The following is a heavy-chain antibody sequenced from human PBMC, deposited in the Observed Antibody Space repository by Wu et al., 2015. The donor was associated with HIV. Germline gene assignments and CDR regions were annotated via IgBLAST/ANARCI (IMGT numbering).Heavy chain of an antibody. CDR1: GYLFTHYG. V-gene: IGHV1-18*01. CDR2: VSAWDGRT. Sequence: QVQLVQSGDEVKKPGASVKVSRKASGYLFTHYGVTWVRLAPGQRLEWVGWVSAWDGRTNYAQNLQGRVTMTTDSSTNTAYMELKSLTSDDTAVYFCARGGHCTQGVCYHLEYWGQGTLVTVSS. CDR3: ARGGHCTQGVCYHLEY. J-gene: IGHJ4*02. D-gene: IGHD2-8*01.